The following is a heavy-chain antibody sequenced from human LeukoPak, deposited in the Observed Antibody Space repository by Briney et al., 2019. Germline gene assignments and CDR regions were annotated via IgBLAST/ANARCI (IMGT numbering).Heavy chain of an antibody. CDR3: ARRLGAAGGFDP. J-gene: IGHJ5*02. CDR1: GGSIRSGGYY. V-gene: IGHV4-39*01. D-gene: IGHD6-19*01. CDR2: ILDSTSN. Sequence: PSETLSLTCTVSGGSIRSGGYYWGWIRQPPGKGLEWIGNILDSTSNIYNPSLESRVTISVDTFKNQFSLKLSAVTAADTAVYYCARRLGAAGGFDPWGQGILVTVSS.